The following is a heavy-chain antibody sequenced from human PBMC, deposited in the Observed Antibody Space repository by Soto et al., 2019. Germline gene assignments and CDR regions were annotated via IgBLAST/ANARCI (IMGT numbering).Heavy chain of an antibody. V-gene: IGHV3-21*01. D-gene: IGHD3-3*01. Sequence: GGSLRLSCAASGFTFSSYSMNWVRQAPGKGLEWVSSISSSSSYIYYADSVKGRFTISRDNAKNSLYLQMNSLRAEDTAVYYCARDLVSSVTIFGVVIKSFDYWGQGTLVTVSS. CDR3: ARDLVSSVTIFGVVIKSFDY. CDR2: ISSSSSYI. J-gene: IGHJ4*02. CDR1: GFTFSSYS.